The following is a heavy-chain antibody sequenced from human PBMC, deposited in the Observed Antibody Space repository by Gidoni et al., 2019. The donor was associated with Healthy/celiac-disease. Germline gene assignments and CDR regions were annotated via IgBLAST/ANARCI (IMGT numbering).Heavy chain of an antibody. J-gene: IGHJ4*02. Sequence: QVQLVQSGAEVKKPGSSVKVSCKASGGTFSSYAISWVRQAPGQGLEWMGRIIPILGIANYAQKFQGRVTITADKSTSTAYMELSSLRSEDTAVYYCARGYNWNDESLYYWGQGTLVTVSS. D-gene: IGHD1-20*01. V-gene: IGHV1-69*04. CDR2: IIPILGIA. CDR3: ARGYNWNDESLYY. CDR1: GGTFSSYA.